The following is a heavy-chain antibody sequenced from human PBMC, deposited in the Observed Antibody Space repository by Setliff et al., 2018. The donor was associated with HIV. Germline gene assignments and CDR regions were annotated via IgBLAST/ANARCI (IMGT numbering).Heavy chain of an antibody. D-gene: IGHD6-13*01. CDR2: INYSGST. CDR3: AGGEVRSRYVSSRAPFYHYYYYMDV. CDR1: GGSFSDYY. Sequence: KPSETLSLTCVVYGGSFSDYYWTWIRQPPEKGLEWIGKINYSGSTDYNSSLRSRVTISVDTSKNQISLKLTSMTAADTAVYYCAGGEVRSRYVSSRAPFYHYYYYMDVWGKGTTVTVSS. J-gene: IGHJ6*03. V-gene: IGHV4-34*01.